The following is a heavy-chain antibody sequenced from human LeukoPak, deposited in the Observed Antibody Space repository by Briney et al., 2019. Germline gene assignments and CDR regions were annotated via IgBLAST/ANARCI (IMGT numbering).Heavy chain of an antibody. CDR2: IYYSGSI. D-gene: IGHD4-17*01. Sequence: SETLSLTCTVSGGSISSGDYYWSWIRQPPGKGLEWIGYIYYSGSINYNPSLKSRVTISVDTSKNQFSLKLSSVTAADTAVYYCARAHDYGDFYFDYWGQGTLVTVSS. V-gene: IGHV4-61*08. CDR1: GGSISSGDYY. J-gene: IGHJ4*02. CDR3: ARAHDYGDFYFDY.